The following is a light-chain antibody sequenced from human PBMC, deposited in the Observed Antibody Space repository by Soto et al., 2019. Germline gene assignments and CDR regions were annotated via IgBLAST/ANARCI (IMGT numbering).Light chain of an antibody. CDR1: QSVSSN. J-gene: IGKJ4*01. V-gene: IGKV3-15*01. Sequence: EIVMTQSPATLSVSPGERATLSCRASQSVSSNLVWYQQKPGQAPRLLIYGASTRATGIPARFSGSGSGTEFALTISSLQSEDFAVYHCQQYSYRLSFGGGTKVDIK. CDR2: GAS. CDR3: QQYSYRLS.